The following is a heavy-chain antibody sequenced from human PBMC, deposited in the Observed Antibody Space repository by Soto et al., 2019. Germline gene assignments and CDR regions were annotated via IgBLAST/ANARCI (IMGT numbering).Heavy chain of an antibody. CDR1: GFTFSSYA. D-gene: IGHD3-3*01. J-gene: IGHJ4*02. Sequence: GGSLRLSCAASGFTFSSYAMSWVRQAPGKGLEWVSAINGSGGSTYYADSVKGRFTISRDNSKNTLYLQMNSLRAEDTAVYYCAKNHRDITIFDYWGQGTLVTVSS. V-gene: IGHV3-23*01. CDR3: AKNHRDITIFDY. CDR2: INGSGGST.